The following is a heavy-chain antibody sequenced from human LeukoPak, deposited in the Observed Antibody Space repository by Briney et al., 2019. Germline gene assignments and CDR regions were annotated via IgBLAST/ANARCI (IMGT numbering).Heavy chain of an antibody. Sequence: GGSLRLSCAASGFTFSSYSMNWVSQAPGKGLEWVSSISSSSSYIYYADSVKGRFTISRDNAKNSLYLQMNSLRAEDTAVYYCARAGSSWYWFDPWGQGTLVTVSS. CDR1: GFTFSSYS. V-gene: IGHV3-21*01. J-gene: IGHJ5*02. CDR3: ARAGSSWYWFDP. CDR2: ISSSSSYI. D-gene: IGHD6-13*01.